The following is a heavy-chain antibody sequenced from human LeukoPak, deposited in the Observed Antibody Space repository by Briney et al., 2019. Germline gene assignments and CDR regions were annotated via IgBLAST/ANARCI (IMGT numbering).Heavy chain of an antibody. V-gene: IGHV3-30*03. CDR1: GFSFTKHG. J-gene: IGHJ4*02. Sequence: PGGSLRLSCAASGFSFTKHGMHWVRQAPGKGLEWVAFISDNGRRTYYTESVKGRFTISRDDSTNTLSLQVNSLRTEDTAVYYCAGDFSSHWSLDHWGQGALVTVSS. CDR3: AGDFSSHWSLDH. CDR2: ISDNGRRT. D-gene: IGHD1-1*01.